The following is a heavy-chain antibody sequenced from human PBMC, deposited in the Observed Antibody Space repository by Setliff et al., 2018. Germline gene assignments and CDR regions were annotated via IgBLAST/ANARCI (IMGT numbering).Heavy chain of an antibody. D-gene: IGHD3-3*01. CDR1: GDSISSGNW. J-gene: IGHJ6*03. CDR2: INHSGNT. CDR3: ARVSGFLYMDV. V-gene: IGHV4-4*02. Sequence: SETLSITCAVSGDSISSGNWWSWVRQPPEEGLEWIGEINHSGNTNYNPSLKGRATLSIDASKRQFSLKLTSVTAADTAVYYCARVSGFLYMDVWGKGTTVTVSS.